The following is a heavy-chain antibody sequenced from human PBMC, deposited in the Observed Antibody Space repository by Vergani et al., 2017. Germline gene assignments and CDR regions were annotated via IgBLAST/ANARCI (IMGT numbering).Heavy chain of an antibody. V-gene: IGHV1-18*01. J-gene: IGHJ4*02. Sequence: QVQLVQSGAEVKKPGASVKVSCKASGYTFTSYGISWVRQAPGQGLEWMGWISAYNGNTNYAQKLQGRVTMTTDTSTSTAYMELRSLRSDDTAVYYCAGARAENGEDGDPCVDYWGQGTLVTVSS. CDR1: GYTFTSYG. D-gene: IGHD4-17*01. CDR3: AGARAENGEDGDPCVDY. CDR2: ISAYNGNT.